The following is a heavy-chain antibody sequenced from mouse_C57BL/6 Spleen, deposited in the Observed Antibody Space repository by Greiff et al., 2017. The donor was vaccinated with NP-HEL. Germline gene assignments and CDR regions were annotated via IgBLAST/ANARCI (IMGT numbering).Heavy chain of an antibody. CDR3: TRDGNYGGYYAMDY. CDR2: ISSGGDYI. Sequence: DVKLEESGEGLVKPGGSLKLSCAASGFTFSSYAMSWVRQTPEKRLEWVAYISSGGDYIYYADTVKGRFTISRDNARNTLYLQMSSLKSEDTAMYYCTRDGNYGGYYAMDYWGQGTSVTVSS. D-gene: IGHD2-1*01. CDR1: GFTFSSYA. V-gene: IGHV5-9-1*02. J-gene: IGHJ4*01.